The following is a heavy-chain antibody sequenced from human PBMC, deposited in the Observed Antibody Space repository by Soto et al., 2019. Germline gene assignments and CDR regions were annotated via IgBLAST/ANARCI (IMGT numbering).Heavy chain of an antibody. V-gene: IGHV4-31*03. CDR2: IFYSGST. CDR1: GGSISSGGYY. CDR3: ARAPGGYFDY. J-gene: IGHJ4*02. Sequence: QVQLQESGPGLVKPSQTLSLTCTVSGGSISSGGYYWSWIRQHPGKGLEWIGYIFYSGSTFYNPSLKSRIAIAVDTSKNQFSLKLSSVTAADTAVYYCARAPGGYFDYWGQGTLVTVSS. D-gene: IGHD2-15*01.